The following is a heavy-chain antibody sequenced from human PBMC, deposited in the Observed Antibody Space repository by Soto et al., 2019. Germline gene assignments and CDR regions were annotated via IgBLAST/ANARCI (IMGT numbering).Heavy chain of an antibody. J-gene: IGHJ4*02. CDR1: GGSISSSSYY. V-gene: IGHV4-39*01. CDR3: ARVGEKRLIQLWEIDY. Sequence: SETLSLTCTVSGGSISSSSYYWGWIRQPPGKGLEWIGSIYYSGSTYYNPSLKSRVTISVDTSKNQFSLKLSSVTAADTAVYYCARVGEKRLIQLWEIDYWGQGTLVTVSS. CDR2: IYYSGST. D-gene: IGHD5-18*01.